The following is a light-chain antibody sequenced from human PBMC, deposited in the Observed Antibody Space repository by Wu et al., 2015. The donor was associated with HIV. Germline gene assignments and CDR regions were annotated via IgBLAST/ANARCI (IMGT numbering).Light chain of an antibody. CDR3: QLYGHSLL. CDR2: GAA. CDR1: LSINSNY. J-gene: IGKJ4*01. V-gene: IGKV3-20*01. Sequence: EIVLTQSPVTLSLSPGDRATLSCRASLSINSNYLAWYQQKPGQAPRLLFFGAAIRATDIPDRFSASGSGADFTLTISRLEPGDFAVYFCQLYGHSLLFGGGSKVEIK.